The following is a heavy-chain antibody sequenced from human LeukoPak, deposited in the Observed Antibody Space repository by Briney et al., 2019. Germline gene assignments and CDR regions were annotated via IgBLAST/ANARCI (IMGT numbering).Heavy chain of an antibody. J-gene: IGHJ3*02. D-gene: IGHD4-17*01. Sequence: NPSETLSLTCTVSGASIGLYYWSWIRQPAGKGLEWIGRIYTSGTSNYSPSLKSRVTMSLDLSKNQLSLKLTSVTAADTAVYYCARDLVTVTKGFDIWGQGTMVSVSS. CDR2: IYTSGTS. V-gene: IGHV4-4*07. CDR3: ARDLVTVTKGFDI. CDR1: GASIGLYY.